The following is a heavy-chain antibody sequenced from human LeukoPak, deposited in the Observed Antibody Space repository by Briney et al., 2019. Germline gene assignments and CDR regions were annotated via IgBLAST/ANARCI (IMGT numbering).Heavy chain of an antibody. Sequence: GGSLRLSCAASGFTFGSYAMHWVRQAPGKGLEWVAVISYDGSNKYYADSVKGRFTISRDNSKNTLYLQMNSLRAEDTAVYYCARDLYCSGGSCYSGLGYWGQGTLVTVSS. CDR2: ISYDGSNK. CDR3: ARDLYCSGGSCYSGLGY. J-gene: IGHJ4*02. V-gene: IGHV3-30-3*01. CDR1: GFTFGSYA. D-gene: IGHD2-15*01.